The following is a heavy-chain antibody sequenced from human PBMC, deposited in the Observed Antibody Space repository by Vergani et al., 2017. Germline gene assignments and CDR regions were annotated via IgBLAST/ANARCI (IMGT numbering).Heavy chain of an antibody. V-gene: IGHV4-61*02. D-gene: IGHD2-21*01. CDR1: GGSLDIHSQT. CDR2: IDVKGNS. J-gene: IGHJ3*02. Sequence: QAPLQESGPRLVKPSQTLSLTCSFSGGSLDIHSQTWGWIRQPAGGGLEWIGLIDVKGNSNFSPALESRVTMSADASRGRFSLNLRSVTTSDPAVYYCVRVLHTSYILGAFDIWGQGIKVTVSS. CDR3: VRVLHTSYILGAFDI.